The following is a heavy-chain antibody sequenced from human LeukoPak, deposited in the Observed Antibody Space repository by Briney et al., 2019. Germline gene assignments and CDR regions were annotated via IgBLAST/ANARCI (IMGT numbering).Heavy chain of an antibody. Sequence: GGSLRPSCAASGFTFSSYSMNWVRQAPGKGLEWVSSISSSSSYIYYADSVKGRFTISRDNAKNSLYLQMNSLRAEDTAVYYCARDGSVVVIAGNAFDIWDQGTMVTVSS. V-gene: IGHV3-21*01. D-gene: IGHD2-21*01. CDR3: ARDGSVVVIAGNAFDI. CDR1: GFTFSSYS. CDR2: ISSSSSYI. J-gene: IGHJ3*02.